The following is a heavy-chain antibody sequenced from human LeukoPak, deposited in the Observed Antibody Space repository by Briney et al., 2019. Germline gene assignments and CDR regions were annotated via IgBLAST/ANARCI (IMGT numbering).Heavy chain of an antibody. CDR2: IRYDGSNK. CDR3: ARWDYDFWSGYYSGDAFDI. Sequence: GGSLRLSCAASGFTFSSYGMHWVRQAPGKGLEWVAFIRYDGSNKYYADSVKGRFTISRDNSKNSLYLQMNSLRAEDTAVYYCARWDYDFWSGYYSGDAFDIWGQGTMVTVSS. J-gene: IGHJ3*02. D-gene: IGHD3-3*01. V-gene: IGHV3-30*02. CDR1: GFTFSSYG.